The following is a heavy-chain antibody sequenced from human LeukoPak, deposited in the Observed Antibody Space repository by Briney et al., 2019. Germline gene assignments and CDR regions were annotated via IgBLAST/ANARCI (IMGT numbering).Heavy chain of an antibody. D-gene: IGHD3-3*01. J-gene: IGHJ5*02. Sequence: SETLSLTCTVSGGSISSYYWSWIRQPAGKGLEWIGRIYTSGSTNYNPSLKSRVTMSVDTSKNQFSLKLSSVTAADTAVYYCARELTPTRYDFWSGYRGGLDPWGQGTLVTVSS. CDR2: IYTSGST. CDR1: GGSISSYY. V-gene: IGHV4-4*07. CDR3: ARELTPTRYDFWSGYRGGLDP.